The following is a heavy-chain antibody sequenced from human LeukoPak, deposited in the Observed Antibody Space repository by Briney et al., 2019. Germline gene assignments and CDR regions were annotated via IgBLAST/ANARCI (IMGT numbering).Heavy chain of an antibody. D-gene: IGHD3-10*01. Sequence: GGSLRLSCAASGFTFSSYEMNWVRQAPGKGLEWVSYISDSVSTIYYADSVKGRFTISRDNSKNTLYLQMNSLRAEDTAVYYCAKDLGVLLWFGELALVDWGQGTLVTVSS. CDR2: ISDSVSTI. CDR3: AKDLGVLLWFGELALVD. V-gene: IGHV3-48*03. J-gene: IGHJ4*02. CDR1: GFTFSSYE.